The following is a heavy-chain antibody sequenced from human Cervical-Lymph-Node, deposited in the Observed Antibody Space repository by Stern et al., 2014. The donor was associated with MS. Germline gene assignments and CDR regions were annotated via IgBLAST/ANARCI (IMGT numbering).Heavy chain of an antibody. J-gene: IGHJ6*02. D-gene: IGHD6-19*01. Sequence: QMQLVQSGAEVKKPGASVKVSCKASGYTFISYYMHWVRQAPGQGLEWLXIINPSGGSTSYAQKFQGRVTMTRDTSTSTVYMELRSLRSDDTAVYYCAREVAGHRLGMMDVWGQGTTVTVSS. CDR2: INPSGGST. CDR1: GYTFISYY. V-gene: IGHV1-46*01. CDR3: AREVAGHRLGMMDV.